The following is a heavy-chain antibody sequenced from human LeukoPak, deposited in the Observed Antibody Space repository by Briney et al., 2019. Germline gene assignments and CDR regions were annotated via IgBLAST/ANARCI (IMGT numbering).Heavy chain of an antibody. CDR1: GGSFSGYY. J-gene: IGHJ4*02. D-gene: IGHD3-22*01. Sequence: KSSETLSLTCAVYGGSFSGYYWNWIRQSPGKGLEWIGEITHSGSTNYNPSLKSRVTISVDTSKNQFSLKLSSVTAADTAVYYCARDCLYYYDSSGYLAGEYWGQGTLVTVSS. V-gene: IGHV4-34*01. CDR3: ARDCLYYYDSSGYLAGEY. CDR2: ITHSGST.